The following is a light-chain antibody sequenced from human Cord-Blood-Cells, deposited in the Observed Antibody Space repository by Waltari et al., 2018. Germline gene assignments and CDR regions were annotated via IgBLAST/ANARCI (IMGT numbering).Light chain of an antibody. J-gene: IGKJ3*01. CDR3: MQGTHWPLIFT. Sequence: DVVMTQSPLSLPVTLGQPASISCRSSQSLVYSDGHTYLNWFQQRPGQSPRRLIYKVSNRDSGVPDRFSGSGSGTDFTLKISRVEAEDVGVYYCMQGTHWPLIFTFGPGTKVDIK. CDR1: QSLVYSDGHTY. V-gene: IGKV2-30*01. CDR2: KVS.